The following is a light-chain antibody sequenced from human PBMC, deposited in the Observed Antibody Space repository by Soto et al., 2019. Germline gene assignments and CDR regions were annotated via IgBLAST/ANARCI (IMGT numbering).Light chain of an antibody. CDR2: DAS. Sequence: EIVLTQSPGTLSLSPGERATLSCRASQSISSGFLAWYQQKPGQAPRLLIFDASYRATGVPGRFSGSGSGTDFTLTISSLEPEDFAVYYCKQRYNWPLTFGGGTKVDIK. CDR1: QSISSGF. V-gene: IGKV3D-20*02. J-gene: IGKJ4*01. CDR3: KQRYNWPLT.